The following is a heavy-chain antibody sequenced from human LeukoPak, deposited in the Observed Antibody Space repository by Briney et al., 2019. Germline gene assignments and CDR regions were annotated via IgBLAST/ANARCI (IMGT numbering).Heavy chain of an antibody. V-gene: IGHV3-7*03. CDR1: GFTCSSYW. J-gene: IGHJ2*01. CDR2: IKKDGSEK. D-gene: IGHD2-2*01. CDR3: ARGIFHCSTTSCYLWYFDL. Sequence: PGGSLSLSCAASGFTCSSYWMSWVRRAPGKVLEWVANIKKDGSEKYYVDSVKGRFTISRDNAKNSMYLQLNSLRAEDTAVYYCARGIFHCSTTSCYLWYFDLWGRGTLVTVSS.